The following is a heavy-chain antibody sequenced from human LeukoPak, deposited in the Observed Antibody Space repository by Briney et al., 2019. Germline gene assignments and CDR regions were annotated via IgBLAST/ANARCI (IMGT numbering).Heavy chain of an antibody. CDR2: ITTSGTYI. CDR1: GLTFSSYN. J-gene: IGHJ4*02. Sequence: GGSLRLSCAPSGLTFSSYNMNWVRQAPGKGLEWVSCITTSGTYIYYADSVKGRFTISRDNAKNSLYLQMNSLRAEDTAVYYCARDGPEGSGSYLNYWGQGTLVTVSS. D-gene: IGHD1-26*01. V-gene: IGHV3-21*01. CDR3: ARDGPEGSGSYLNY.